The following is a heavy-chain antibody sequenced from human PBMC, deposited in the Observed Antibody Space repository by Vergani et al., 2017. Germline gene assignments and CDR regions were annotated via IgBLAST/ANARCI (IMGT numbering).Heavy chain of an antibody. CDR2: FDPEDGET. CDR3: ATSVILRITMVRGVRWFDP. J-gene: IGHJ5*02. V-gene: IGHV1-24*01. D-gene: IGHD3-10*01. Sequence: QVQLVQSGAEVKKPGASVKVSCKVSGYPLTELSMHWVRQAPGKGLEWMGGFDPEDGETIYAQKFQGRVTMTADTSTDTAYMELSSLRSEDTAVYYCATSVILRITMVRGVRWFDPWGQGTLVTVSS. CDR1: GYPLTELS.